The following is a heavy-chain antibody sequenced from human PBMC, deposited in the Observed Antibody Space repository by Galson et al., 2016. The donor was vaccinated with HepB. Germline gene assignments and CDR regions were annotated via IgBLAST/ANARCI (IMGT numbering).Heavy chain of an antibody. V-gene: IGHV1-3*01. Sequence: SVKVSCKASGYTFTSYSLHWVRQAPGQRPEWIGWIDLANGNTKYVPKLGGRITVTRDTSAKTAYMELRRLRSDDTALYFCAGDQEKHGWRSFFDPWGQGTLLIVSS. CDR2: IDLANGNT. CDR1: GYTFTSYS. D-gene: IGHD3-16*01. J-gene: IGHJ5*02. CDR3: AGDQEKHGWRSFFDP.